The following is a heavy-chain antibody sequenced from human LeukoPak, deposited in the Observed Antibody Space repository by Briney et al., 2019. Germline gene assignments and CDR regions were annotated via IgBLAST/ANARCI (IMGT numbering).Heavy chain of an antibody. D-gene: IGHD6-6*01. V-gene: IGHV1-69*04. CDR2: IIPILGIA. Sequence: SVKVSCKASGGTFSSYTISWVRQAPGQGLGWMGRIIPILGIANYAQKFQGRVTITADKSTSTAYMELSSLRSEDTAVYYCAREYSSSPWAFDYWGQGTLVTVSS. J-gene: IGHJ4*02. CDR3: AREYSSSPWAFDY. CDR1: GGTFSSYT.